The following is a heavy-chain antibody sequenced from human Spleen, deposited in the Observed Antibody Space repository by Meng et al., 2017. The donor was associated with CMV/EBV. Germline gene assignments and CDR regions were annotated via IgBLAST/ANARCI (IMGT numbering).Heavy chain of an antibody. CDR1: GGTLSRYG. Sequence: QFQLLQSGTEVKKPGSSVKVSCKASGGTLSRYGIAWVRQAPGQGLEWMGGIIPIFGTANYAQKFQGRVTITADESTSTAYMELSSLRSEDTAVYYCARVEDWFDPWGQGTLVTVSS. V-gene: IGHV1-69*12. CDR3: ARVEDWFDP. J-gene: IGHJ5*02. CDR2: IIPIFGTA.